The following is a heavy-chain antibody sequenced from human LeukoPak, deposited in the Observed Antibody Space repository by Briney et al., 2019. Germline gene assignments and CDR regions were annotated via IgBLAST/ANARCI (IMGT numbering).Heavy chain of an antibody. D-gene: IGHD5-18*01. CDR2: VFYSGRT. CDR3: SRGGYSHGYATLDY. V-gene: IGHV4-59*01. J-gene: IGHJ4*02. CDR1: GGSTSGNY. Sequence: SETLSLTCAVSGGSTSGNYWSWVRQPTGKGLEWIWYVFYSGRTNYNPSLESRVSMSVDTSKNQFSLNLSSVTPADTAVYFCSRGGYSHGYATLDYWGQGILVTVSP.